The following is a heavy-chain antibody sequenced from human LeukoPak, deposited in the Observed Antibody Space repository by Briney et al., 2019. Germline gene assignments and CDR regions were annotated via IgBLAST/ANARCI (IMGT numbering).Heavy chain of an antibody. D-gene: IGHD6-13*01. CDR1: GGSINTYS. CDR2: MYYSGST. Sequence: PGTLSLSCTDSGGSINTYSRSWIRQPPGKGLEWVSCMYYSGSTNYNTSFKSRVTISVDTSKSQFSLRLRSVTAGDTAVYYCARCLWRRSTWYAFDNWGQGTLVTVSS. J-gene: IGHJ4*02. CDR3: ARCLWRRSTWYAFDN. V-gene: IGHV4-59*01.